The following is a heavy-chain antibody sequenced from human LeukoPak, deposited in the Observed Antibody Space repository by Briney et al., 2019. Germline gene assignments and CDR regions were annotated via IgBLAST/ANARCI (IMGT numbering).Heavy chain of an antibody. D-gene: IGHD2-2*01. J-gene: IGHJ3*02. Sequence: GASVKVSCKPSRGTFSSFAIGWMRQTPGQGPEGVGRIIPILGMTNYAQKFQGRVSISADKSTNTVSMELSNLRSEDSGVYYCARELEVPTVVESAFDIWGQGTMVTVSS. CDR2: IIPILGMT. V-gene: IGHV1-69*04. CDR3: ARELEVPTVVESAFDI. CDR1: RGTFSSFA.